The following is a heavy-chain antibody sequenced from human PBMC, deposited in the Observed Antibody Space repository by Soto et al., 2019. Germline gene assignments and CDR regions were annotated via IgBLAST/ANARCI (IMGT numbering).Heavy chain of an antibody. Sequence: PSETLSLTCTVSGGSISSYYWTWIRQPPGKGLEWIGYIYYSGSTNYNPSLKSRVTISVDTSKNQFSLKLSSVTAADTAVYYCGRTPGDYDILTGYYSRNYFDYWGQGTLVTVSS. V-gene: IGHV4-59*08. CDR1: GGSISSYY. D-gene: IGHD3-9*01. J-gene: IGHJ4*02. CDR2: IYYSGST. CDR3: GRTPGDYDILTGYYSRNYFDY.